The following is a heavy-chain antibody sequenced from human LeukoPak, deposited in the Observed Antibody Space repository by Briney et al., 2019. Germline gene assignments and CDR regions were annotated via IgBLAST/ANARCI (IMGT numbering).Heavy chain of an antibody. CDR2: INSDGSST. CDR3: ARDAAAGTSYNWFDP. Sequence: GGSLRLSCAASGFTFSSYWMHWVRQAPGKGLVWVSRINSDGSSTSYADSVKGRFTISRDNAKNTLYLQMNSLRAEDTAVYYCARDAAAGTSYNWFDPWGQGTLVTVSS. D-gene: IGHD6-13*01. J-gene: IGHJ5*02. CDR1: GFTFSSYW. V-gene: IGHV3-74*01.